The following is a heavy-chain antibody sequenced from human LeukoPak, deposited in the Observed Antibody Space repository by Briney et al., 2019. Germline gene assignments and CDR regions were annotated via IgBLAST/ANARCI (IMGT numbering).Heavy chain of an antibody. CDR1: GHTFTSYG. CDR2: ISAYNGNT. J-gene: IGHJ4*02. Sequence: ASVKVSCKASGHTFTSYGISWVRQAPGQGLEWMGWISAYNGNTNYAQKLQGRVTMTTDTSTSTAYMELRSLRSDDTAVYYCARGGPYYYDSSGYYRGARGIDYWGQGTLVTVSS. V-gene: IGHV1-18*01. D-gene: IGHD3-22*01. CDR3: ARGGPYYYDSSGYYRGARGIDY.